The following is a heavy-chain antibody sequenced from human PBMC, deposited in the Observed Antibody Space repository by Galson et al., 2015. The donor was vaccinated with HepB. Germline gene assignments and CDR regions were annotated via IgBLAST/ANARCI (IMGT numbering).Heavy chain of an antibody. J-gene: IGHJ6*02. D-gene: IGHD3-3*01. CDR1: GFTFSSYW. V-gene: IGHV3-7*03. CDR3: ARVSGERITIFGVVIIPVDYYYYGMDV. Sequence: SLRLSCAASGFTFSSYWMSWVRQAPGKGLEWVANIKQDGSEKYYVDSVKGRFTISRDNAKNSLYLQMNSLRAEDTAVYYCARVSGERITIFGVVIIPVDYYYYGMDVWGQGTTVTVSS. CDR2: IKQDGSEK.